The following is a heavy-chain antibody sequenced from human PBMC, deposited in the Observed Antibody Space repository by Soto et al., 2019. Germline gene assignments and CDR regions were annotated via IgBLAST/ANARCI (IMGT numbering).Heavy chain of an antibody. CDR3: ATDERDGWSSINCHCFDR. V-gene: IGHV1-18*04. Sequence: QVQLVQSGGEVKKPGASVKFSCKAVGNTYGIRWVRQAPGQGLEWMAWISLHNGDKNNAPQLQGRVPLTTDTSTGTAYKELRSLRSGDTAFYYCATDERDGWSSINCHCFDRWGQGALVTVSS. CDR2: ISLHNGDK. D-gene: IGHD2-2*01. J-gene: IGHJ4*02. CDR1: GNTYG.